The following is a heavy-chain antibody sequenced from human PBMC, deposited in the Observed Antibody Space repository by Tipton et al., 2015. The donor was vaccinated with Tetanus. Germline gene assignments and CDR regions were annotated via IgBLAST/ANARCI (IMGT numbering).Heavy chain of an antibody. CDR1: GALLTTGGYS. D-gene: IGHD3-22*01. CDR3: ASDHRGYHYDSNGFYTPLYYFDF. CDR2: IYQTGST. V-gene: IGHV4-30-2*05. Sequence: TLSLTCNVTGALLTTGGYSWGWIRQPPGQGLEWMGYIYQTGSTYFNPSLRSRLTMSFKMSRNQFSLKLTFLTVADTAVDYCASDHRGYHYDSNGFYTPLYYFDFGGQGALVIVSS. J-gene: IGHJ4*02.